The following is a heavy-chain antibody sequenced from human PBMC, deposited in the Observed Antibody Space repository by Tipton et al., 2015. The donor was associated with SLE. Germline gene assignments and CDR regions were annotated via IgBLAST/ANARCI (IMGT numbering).Heavy chain of an antibody. CDR1: GYSISSGYY. J-gene: IGHJ3*02. CDR3: ARRVYYEGAFDI. Sequence: TLSLTCAVSGYSISSGYYWGWIRQPPGKGLEWIGEINHSGSTNYNPSLKSRITISVDTSKNQFSLKLTSVTAADTAVYYCARRVYYEGAFDIWGQGTMVTVSS. D-gene: IGHD3-22*01. V-gene: IGHV4-38-2*01. CDR2: INHSGST.